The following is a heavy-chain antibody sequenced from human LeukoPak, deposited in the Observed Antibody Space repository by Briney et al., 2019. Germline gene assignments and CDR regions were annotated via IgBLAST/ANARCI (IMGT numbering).Heavy chain of an antibody. Sequence: PGGSLRLSCAASGFTFSSYNMNWVRQTPGKGLEWVSSISSSSSFIYYADSVKGRFTISRDNSKNTLSLQMNSLRAEDTAIYYCAKHDYGDFTPSPFPIWGQGTLVTVSS. CDR3: AKHDYGDFTPSPFPI. CDR1: GFTFSSYN. D-gene: IGHD4-17*01. CDR2: ISSSSSFI. V-gene: IGHV3-21*04. J-gene: IGHJ4*02.